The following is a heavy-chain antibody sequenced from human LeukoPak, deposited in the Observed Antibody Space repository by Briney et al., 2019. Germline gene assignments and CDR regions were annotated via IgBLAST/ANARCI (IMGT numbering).Heavy chain of an antibody. D-gene: IGHD6-19*01. CDR3: AKLKQWQPQRYFFEY. J-gene: IGHJ4*02. CDR1: GFTFSSYA. Sequence: GGSLRLSCAASGFTFSSYAMSWVRQAPGMGLEWVSTFSGTSSTSYADAVKGRVTISRDNSKNTLYLQMNSLRAEDTAVYYCAKLKQWQPQRYFFEYWGQGALVTVAS. V-gene: IGHV3-23*01. CDR2: FSGTSST.